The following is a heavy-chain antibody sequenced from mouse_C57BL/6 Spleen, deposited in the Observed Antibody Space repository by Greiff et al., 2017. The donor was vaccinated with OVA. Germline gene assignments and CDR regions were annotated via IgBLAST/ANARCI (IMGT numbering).Heavy chain of an antibody. CDR1: GYTFTSYW. CDR2: IDPSDSYT. J-gene: IGHJ2*01. Sequence: QVQLQQPGAELVMPGASVKLSCKASGYTFTSYWMHWVKQRPGQGLEWIGEIDPSDSYTNYNQKFKGKSTLTVDKSSSTAYMQLSSLTSEDSAVYYCARSKNSKSNYDYWGQGTTLTVSS. V-gene: IGHV1-69*01. CDR3: ARSKNSKSNYDY. D-gene: IGHD2-5*01.